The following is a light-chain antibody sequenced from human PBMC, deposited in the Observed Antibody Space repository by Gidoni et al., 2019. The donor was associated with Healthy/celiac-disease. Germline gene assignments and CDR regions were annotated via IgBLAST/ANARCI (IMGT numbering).Light chain of an antibody. CDR3: QQRRNWPLIT. Sequence: EIVLTQSPATLSLSPGERATLSCRASHSVSCFLAWDQQKPGQAPRLLIYDASNRATGIPARFSGSGSGTDFTLTISSLETEDFAVYYCQQRRNWPLITFGQGTRLEIK. CDR2: DAS. CDR1: HSVSCF. J-gene: IGKJ5*01. V-gene: IGKV3-11*01.